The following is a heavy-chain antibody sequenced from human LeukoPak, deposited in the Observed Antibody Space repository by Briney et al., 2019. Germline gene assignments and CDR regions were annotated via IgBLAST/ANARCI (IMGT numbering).Heavy chain of an antibody. CDR2: ISAYNGNT. CDR1: GYTFTSCG. CDR3: ARDGRQDGRFEY. J-gene: IGHJ4*02. V-gene: IGHV1-18*01. Sequence: GASVKVSCKASGYTFTSCGISWVRQAPGQGPEWMGWISAYNGNTYYAQNLQGRVTMTTDTSTSTAYMELRSLRSDDTAVYYCARDGRQDGRFEYWGQGTLVTVSS.